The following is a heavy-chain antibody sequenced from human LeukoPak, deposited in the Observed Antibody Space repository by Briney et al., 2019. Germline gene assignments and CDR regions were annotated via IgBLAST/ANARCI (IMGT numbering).Heavy chain of an antibody. CDR1: GFTFDVYG. V-gene: IGHV3-20*04. D-gene: IGHD2-2*01. CDR3: ARDKAGGRIVVVPACFDY. Sequence: GGSLRPSCAASGFTFDVYGMSWVRQAPGKGLGWVSGINWNGGSTGYADSVKGRFTISRDNAKNSLYLQMNSLRAEDTALYYCARDKAGGRIVVVPACFDYWGQGTLVTVSS. CDR2: INWNGGST. J-gene: IGHJ4*02.